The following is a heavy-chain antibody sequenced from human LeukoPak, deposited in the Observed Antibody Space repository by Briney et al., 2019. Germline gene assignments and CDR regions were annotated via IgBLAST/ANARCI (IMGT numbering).Heavy chain of an antibody. CDR1: GGSFSGYY. CDR2: INHSGST. CDR3: AMISNYFDY. J-gene: IGHJ4*02. D-gene: IGHD4-11*01. Sequence: SETLSLTCAVYGGSFSGYYWSWIRQPPGNGLEWIGEINHSGSTNYNPSLKSRVTISVDTSKNQFSLKLSSVTAADTAVYYCAMISNYFDYWGQGTLVTVSS. V-gene: IGHV4-34*01.